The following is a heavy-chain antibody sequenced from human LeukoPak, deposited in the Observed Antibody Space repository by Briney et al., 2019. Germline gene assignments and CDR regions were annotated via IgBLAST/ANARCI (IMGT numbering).Heavy chain of an antibody. Sequence: RSSEALSLTCTVSGGPFDSHYWTWIRQPPGKGLEWIAFIYHSGSAVYSPSLRSRVTMSVDRSKRQFSLNLSSVTAADTAVYYCARGVAVGGTTHFDPWGQGTLVTVSS. V-gene: IGHV4-59*08. J-gene: IGHJ5*02. CDR2: IYHSGSA. CDR1: GGPFDSHY. D-gene: IGHD6-13*01. CDR3: ARGVAVGGTTHFDP.